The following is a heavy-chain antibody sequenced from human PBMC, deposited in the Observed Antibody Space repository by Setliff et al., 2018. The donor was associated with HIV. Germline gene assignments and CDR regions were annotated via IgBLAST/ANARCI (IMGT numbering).Heavy chain of an antibody. CDR1: GGSISCHY. CDR3: AKEGCLYCGMLIHDAIDL. D-gene: IGHD2-21*01. CDR2: IYYSGST. J-gene: IGHJ3*01. V-gene: IGHV4-59*11. Sequence: PSETLSLTCTVSGGSISCHYWSWIRQPPGKGLEWIGGIYYSGSTNYNPSLKSRVTLSLDTSKNQFALQLTSVTAADKAVYYCAKEGCLYCGMLIHDAIDLWGQGTMVTVSS.